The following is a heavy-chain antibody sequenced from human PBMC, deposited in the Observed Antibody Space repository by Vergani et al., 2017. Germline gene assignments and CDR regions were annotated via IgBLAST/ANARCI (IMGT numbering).Heavy chain of an antibody. CDR1: GFTFSSYA. J-gene: IGHJ6*02. D-gene: IGHD6-19*01. V-gene: IGHV3-30-3*01. Sequence: QVQLVESGGGVVQPGRSLRLSCAASGFTFSSYAMHWVRQAPGKGLEWVAVISYDGSNKYYADSVKGRFTISRDNSKNTLYLQMNSLRAEDTAVYYCARGAVARRNYYYYGMDVWGQGTTVTVSS. CDR3: ARGAVARRNYYYYGMDV. CDR2: ISYDGSNK.